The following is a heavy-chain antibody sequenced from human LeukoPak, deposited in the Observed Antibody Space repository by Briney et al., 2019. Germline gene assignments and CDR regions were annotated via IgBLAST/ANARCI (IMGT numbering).Heavy chain of an antibody. J-gene: IGHJ6*02. CDR2: MNPNSGNT. Sequence: ASVKVSCKASGYTFTSYDINWVRQATGQGLEWMGWMNPNSGNTGYAQKFQGRVTMTRNTSISTAYMELSSLRSEDTAVYYCARVASGSYIYYCYYYGMDVWGQGTTVTVSS. CDR3: ARVASGSYIYYCYYYGMDV. CDR1: GYTFTSYD. D-gene: IGHD1-26*01. V-gene: IGHV1-8*01.